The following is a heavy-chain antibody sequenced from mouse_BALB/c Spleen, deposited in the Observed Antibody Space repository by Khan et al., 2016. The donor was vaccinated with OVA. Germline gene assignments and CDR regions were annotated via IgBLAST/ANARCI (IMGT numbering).Heavy chain of an antibody. Sequence: VQLVESGAELAKPGASVKMSCKASGYTFINYWILWVKQRPGQGLEWIGYTNPSTGYTEYNQNFKDKATLTADKSSSTAYMQLSSLTSEDSAVYYCARSGLRWDFDYWGQGTTLTVSS. CDR3: ARSGLRWDFDY. CDR1: GYTFINYW. D-gene: IGHD1-1*01. CDR2: TNPSTGYT. V-gene: IGHV1-7*01. J-gene: IGHJ2*01.